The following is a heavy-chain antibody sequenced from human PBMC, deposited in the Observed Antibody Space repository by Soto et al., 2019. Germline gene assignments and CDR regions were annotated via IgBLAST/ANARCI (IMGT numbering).Heavy chain of an antibody. V-gene: IGHV1-46*01. Sequence: ASVKVSCKASGYTFTSYYMHSVRQAPGQGLEWMGIINPSGGSTSYAQKFQGRVTMTRDTSTSTVYMELSSLRSEDTAVYYCARDSFDYYGSGSYYGDYYYYYGMDVWGQGTTVTVSS. CDR1: GYTFTSYY. J-gene: IGHJ6*02. CDR3: ARDSFDYYGSGSYYGDYYYYYGMDV. D-gene: IGHD3-10*01. CDR2: INPSGGST.